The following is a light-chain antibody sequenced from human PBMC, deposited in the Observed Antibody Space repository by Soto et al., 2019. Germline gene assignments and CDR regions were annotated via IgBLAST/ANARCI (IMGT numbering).Light chain of an antibody. CDR3: QQRSNWHPYT. J-gene: IGKJ2*01. CDR2: DAS. V-gene: IGKV3-11*01. CDR1: QSVSSY. Sequence: EIVLTQSPATLSLSPGERATLSCRASQSVSSYLAWYQQKPGQAPRLLIYDASNRATGIPARFSGSGSGTDFTLTISSLEPEDFEVYYCQQRSNWHPYTFGQGTKLEIK.